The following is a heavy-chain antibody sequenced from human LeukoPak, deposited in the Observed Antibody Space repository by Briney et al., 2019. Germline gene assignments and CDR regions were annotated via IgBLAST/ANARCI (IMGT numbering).Heavy chain of an antibody. CDR2: MNPNSGNA. J-gene: IGHJ3*02. CDR1: GYTFTTSD. D-gene: IGHD3-10*01. CDR3: VRGSSRSFDI. Sequence: ASVKVSCKASGYTFTTSDINWVRQAPGQGLQWMGWMNPNSGNAVYAQKFQGRVTMTRSTSINTAYMELSSLRSEDTAVYYCVRGSSRSFDIWGLGTMVTVSS. V-gene: IGHV1-8*01.